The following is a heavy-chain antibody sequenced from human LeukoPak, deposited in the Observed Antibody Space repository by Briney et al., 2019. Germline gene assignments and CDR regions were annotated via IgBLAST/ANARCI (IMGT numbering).Heavy chain of an antibody. D-gene: IGHD6-13*01. J-gene: IGHJ4*02. CDR2: ISWNSGSI. CDR3: AKGGPEPYSSSWYGSGY. Sequence: GRSLRLTCAASGFTFDDYAMHWVRQAPGKGLEWVSGISWNSGSIGYADSVKGRFTTSRDNAKNSLYLQMNSLRAEDTALYYCAKGGPEPYSSSWYGSGYWGQGTLVTVSS. CDR1: GFTFDDYA. V-gene: IGHV3-9*01.